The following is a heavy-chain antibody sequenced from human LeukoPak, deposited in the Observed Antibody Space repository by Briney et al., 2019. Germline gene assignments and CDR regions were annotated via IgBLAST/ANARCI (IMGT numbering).Heavy chain of an antibody. CDR3: ATDTLVVASRYYYYRMDV. D-gene: IGHD3-22*01. Sequence: PSETLSLTCAASGGSISSTNWWSWVRQPPGKGLEWIGEIYHTGSPNYNPSLKSRVTISVDKSKNHFSLKLSSVTAADTAVYYCATDTLVVASRYYYYRMDVWGQGTTVTVSS. J-gene: IGHJ6*02. CDR2: IYHTGSP. CDR1: GGSISSTNW. V-gene: IGHV4-4*02.